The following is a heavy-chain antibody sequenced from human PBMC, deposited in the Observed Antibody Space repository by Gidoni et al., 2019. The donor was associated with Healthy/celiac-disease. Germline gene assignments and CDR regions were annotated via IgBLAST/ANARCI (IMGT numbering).Heavy chain of an antibody. V-gene: IGHV3-49*04. J-gene: IGHJ4*02. CDR1: GFTFGDYA. D-gene: IGHD1-26*01. CDR3: TRVGRGRRDQLDY. CDR2: IRSKAYGGTT. Sequence: EVQLVESGGGLVQPGRSLRLSCTASGFTFGDYAMSWVRQAPGKGLEWVGFIRSKAYGGTTEYAASVKGRFTISRDDSKSIAYLQMNSLKTEDTAVYYCTRVGRGRRDQLDYWGQGTLVTVSS.